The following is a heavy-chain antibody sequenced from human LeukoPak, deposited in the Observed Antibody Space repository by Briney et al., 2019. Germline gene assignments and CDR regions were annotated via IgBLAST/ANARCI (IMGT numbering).Heavy chain of an antibody. CDR2: ISGSGGST. V-gene: IGHV3-23*01. Sequence: GGSLRLSCAASGFTFSSYAMSWVRQAPGKGLEWVSAISGSGGSTYYADSVKGRFTISRDNSKNTLYMQMNSLRAEDTAVYYCADFGSGSSIFDYWGQGTLVTVSS. CDR1: GFTFSSYA. CDR3: ADFGSGSSIFDY. D-gene: IGHD3-10*01. J-gene: IGHJ4*02.